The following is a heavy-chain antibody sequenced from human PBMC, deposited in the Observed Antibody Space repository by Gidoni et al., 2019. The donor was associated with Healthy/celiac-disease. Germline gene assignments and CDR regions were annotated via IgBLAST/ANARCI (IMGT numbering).Heavy chain of an antibody. CDR1: GGTFSSYA. J-gene: IGHJ4*02. D-gene: IGHD3-22*01. V-gene: IGHV1-69*06. CDR2: IIPIFGTA. Sequence: QVQLVQSGAEVKKPGSSVKVSCKAYGGTFSSYAISWVRQAPGQGLEWMGGIIPIFGTANYAQKFQGRVTITADKSTSTAYMELSSLRSEDTAVYYCARLRTTYYYDSSGLSHYFDYWGQGTLVTVSS. CDR3: ARLRTTYYYDSSGLSHYFDY.